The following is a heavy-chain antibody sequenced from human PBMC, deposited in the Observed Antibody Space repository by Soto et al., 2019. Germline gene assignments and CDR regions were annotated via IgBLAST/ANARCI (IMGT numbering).Heavy chain of an antibody. Sequence: SETLSLTCAVYGGSFSVYYWSWIRQPPGKGLEWIGEINHSGSTNYNPSLKSRVTISVDTSKNQFSLNLSSVTAADTAVYYCARGCGLVIRYYYGMDVWGQGTTVTVSS. D-gene: IGHD3-16*02. CDR3: ARGCGLVIRYYYGMDV. J-gene: IGHJ6*02. V-gene: IGHV4-34*01. CDR2: INHSGST. CDR1: GGSFSVYY.